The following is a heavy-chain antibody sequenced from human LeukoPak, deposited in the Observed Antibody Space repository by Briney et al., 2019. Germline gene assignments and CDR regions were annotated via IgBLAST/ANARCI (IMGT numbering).Heavy chain of an antibody. J-gene: IGHJ5*02. D-gene: IGHD3-3*01. Sequence: PSETLSLTCAVYGGSFSGYYWSWIRQPPGKGLEWIGEINHSGSTNYNPSLKSRVTISVDTSKNQFSLKLGSVTAADTAVYYCARQAIFGVVTVGPWGQGTLVTVSS. V-gene: IGHV4-34*01. CDR1: GGSFSGYY. CDR3: ARQAIFGVVTVGP. CDR2: INHSGST.